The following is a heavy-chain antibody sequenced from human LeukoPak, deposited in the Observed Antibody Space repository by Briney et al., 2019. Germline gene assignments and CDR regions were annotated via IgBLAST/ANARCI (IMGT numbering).Heavy chain of an antibody. Sequence: GGSLRLSCAASGFPFRTFDFHWVRQATGKGLEWVSSIGSAGDTYYPGSVKGRFTISRENAKNSLYLQMDSLRAADTALYFCARGSSLGFDPWGQGTLVTVS. D-gene: IGHD2-2*01. CDR1: GFPFRTFD. J-gene: IGHJ5*02. CDR3: ARGSSLGFDP. CDR2: IGSAGDT. V-gene: IGHV3-13*04.